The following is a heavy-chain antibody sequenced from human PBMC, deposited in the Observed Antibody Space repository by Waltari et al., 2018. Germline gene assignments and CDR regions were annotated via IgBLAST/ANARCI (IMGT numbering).Heavy chain of an antibody. CDR2: INHSGST. V-gene: IGHV4-34*01. CDR1: GGSFSGYH. D-gene: IGHD5-18*01. J-gene: IGHJ4*02. Sequence: QVQLQQWGAGLLKPSETLSLTCAVYGGSFSGYHWSWIRQPPGKGLEWIGEINHSGSTNYNPSLKSRVTISVDTSKNQFSLKLSSVTAADTAVYYCASVDTAMVTIDYWGQGTLVTVSS. CDR3: ASVDTAMVTIDY.